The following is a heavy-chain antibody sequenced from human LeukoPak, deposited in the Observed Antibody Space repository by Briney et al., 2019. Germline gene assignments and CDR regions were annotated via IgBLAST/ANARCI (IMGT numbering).Heavy chain of an antibody. J-gene: IGHJ3*02. CDR2: IYYGGST. CDR3: ARAYYYASSAFEI. D-gene: IGHD3-22*01. Sequence: SETLSLTCAVYGGSFSGYYWDWIRQPPGKGLECIGSIYYGGSTYYNPSLKSRVIISVDTSKNQFSLKLSSVTAADTAVYYCARAYYYASSAFEIWGQGTMVTVSS. V-gene: IGHV4-34*01. CDR1: GGSFSGYY.